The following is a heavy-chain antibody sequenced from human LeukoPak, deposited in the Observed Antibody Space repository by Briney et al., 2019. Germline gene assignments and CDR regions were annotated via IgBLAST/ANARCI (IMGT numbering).Heavy chain of an antibody. CDR2: IYYSGST. V-gene: IGHV4-59*12. Sequence: SETLSLTCTVSGASISSYYWSWIRQPPGKGLEWIGYIYYSGSTNYNPSLKSRVTISVDTSKNQFSLKLSSVTAADTAVYYCARDGYDFWSGFDYWGQGTLVTVSS. J-gene: IGHJ4*02. CDR3: ARDGYDFWSGFDY. D-gene: IGHD3-3*01. CDR1: GASISSYY.